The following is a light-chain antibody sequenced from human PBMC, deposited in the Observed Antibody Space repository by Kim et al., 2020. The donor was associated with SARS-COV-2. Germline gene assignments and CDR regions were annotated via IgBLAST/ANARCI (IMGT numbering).Light chain of an antibody. Sequence: EIVMTQSPATLSVSPGERATLSCRASQSVSSNLAWYQQKPGQAPRLLIYGASTRATAFPDRFSGSGSGTEFTLTINSLQSEDFAVYYCQQYNSWPRTFGQGTKVDIK. J-gene: IGKJ1*01. CDR3: QQYNSWPRT. CDR1: QSVSSN. CDR2: GAS. V-gene: IGKV3-15*01.